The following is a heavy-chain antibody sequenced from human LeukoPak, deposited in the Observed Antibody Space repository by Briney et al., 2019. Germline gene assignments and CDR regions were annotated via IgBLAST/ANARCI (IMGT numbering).Heavy chain of an antibody. D-gene: IGHD3-3*01. CDR2: ISSSGSTI. V-gene: IGHV3-48*04. CDR3: ARASHDFWSGSYYFDY. J-gene: IGHJ4*02. CDR1: GFTFSSYS. Sequence: GGSLRLSCAASGFTFSSYSMNWVRQAPGKGLEWVSYISSSGSTIYYADSVKGRFTISRDNAKNSLYLQMNSLRAEDTAVYYCARASHDFWSGSYYFDYWGQGTLVTVSS.